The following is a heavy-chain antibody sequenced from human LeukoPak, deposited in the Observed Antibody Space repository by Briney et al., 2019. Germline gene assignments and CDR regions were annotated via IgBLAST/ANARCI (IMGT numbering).Heavy chain of an antibody. CDR1: GYTFTSYY. V-gene: IGHV1-46*01. CDR3: ARGGYYDSSGYYYGGNYYMDV. D-gene: IGHD3-22*01. J-gene: IGHJ6*03. CDR2: INPSGGST. Sequence: EASVKVSCKASGYTFTSYYMHWGRQAPGQGLEWMGIINPSGGSTSYAQKFQGRVTMTRDTSTSTVYMELSSPRSEDTAVYYCARGGYYDSSGYYYGGNYYMDVWGKGTTVTVSS.